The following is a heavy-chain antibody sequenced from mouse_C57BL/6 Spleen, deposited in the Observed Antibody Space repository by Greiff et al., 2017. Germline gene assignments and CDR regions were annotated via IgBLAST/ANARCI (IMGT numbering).Heavy chain of an antibody. CDR2: IDPANGNT. CDR3: ARFDYYGSSPYYYAMDY. J-gene: IGHJ4*01. CDR1: GFNIKNTY. D-gene: IGHD1-1*01. V-gene: IGHV14-3*01. Sequence: VQLQQSVAELVRPGASVKLSCTASGFNIKNTYMHWVKQRPEQGLEWIGRIDPANGNTKYAPKFQGKATITAGTSSNTAYLQLSSLTSEDTAIYYCARFDYYGSSPYYYAMDYWGQGTSVTVSS.